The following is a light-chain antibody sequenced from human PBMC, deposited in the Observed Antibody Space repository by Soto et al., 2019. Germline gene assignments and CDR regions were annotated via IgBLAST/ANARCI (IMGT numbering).Light chain of an antibody. CDR2: DAS. V-gene: IGKV3-11*01. CDR3: QQRSNLIT. J-gene: IGKJ5*01. Sequence: EIVLTQSPATLSLSPGERATLSCRASQSISNYLAWYQQKPGQAPRLLLYDASSRATGIPARFSGGGSGTDFTLTISSLVPEDSAVYYCQQRSNLITFGQGTRLEI. CDR1: QSISNY.